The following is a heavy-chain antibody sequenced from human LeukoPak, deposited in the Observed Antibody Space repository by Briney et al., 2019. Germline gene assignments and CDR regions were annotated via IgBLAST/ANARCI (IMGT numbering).Heavy chain of an antibody. V-gene: IGHV4-59*11. CDR3: AMYSTGRWGHGY. CDR1: GDSIGDHH. J-gene: IGHJ4*02. Sequence: PSETLSLTCTVSGDSIGDHHWSWIRQPPGKGLEWIGYILYTGTAKYDPSLKSRVTISIDTSRNQFSLKLNSVTAADTAVYYCAMYSTGRWGHGYWGQGALITVSA. CDR2: ILYTGTA. D-gene: IGHD6-19*01.